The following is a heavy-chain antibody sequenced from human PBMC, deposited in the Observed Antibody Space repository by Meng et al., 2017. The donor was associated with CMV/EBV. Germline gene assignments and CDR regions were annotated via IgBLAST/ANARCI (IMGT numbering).Heavy chain of an antibody. Sequence: GSLRLSCTVSGGSVSSGSYYWSWIRQPPGKGLEWIGYIYYSGSTNYNPSLKSRVTISVDTSKNQFSLKLSSVTAADTAVYYCARHGEGGVVFDYWGQGTLVTVSS. V-gene: IGHV4-61*01. CDR3: ARHGEGGVVFDY. CDR2: IYYSGST. D-gene: IGHD3-10*01. J-gene: IGHJ4*02. CDR1: GGSVSSGSYY.